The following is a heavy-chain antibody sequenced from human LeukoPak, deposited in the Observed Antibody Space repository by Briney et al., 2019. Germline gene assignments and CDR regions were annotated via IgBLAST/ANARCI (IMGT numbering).Heavy chain of an antibody. CDR2: ISGRSGST. J-gene: IGHJ5*02. V-gene: IGHV3-23*01. CDR3: AKDRERFDP. Sequence: GGSLRLSCAASGFTFSSYAMTWVRQAPGKGLEWVSVISGRSGSTYSADSVKGRFTISRDNSKNTLYLQMNSLRAEDTAVYYCAKDRERFDPWGQGTLVTVSS. CDR1: GFTFSSYA.